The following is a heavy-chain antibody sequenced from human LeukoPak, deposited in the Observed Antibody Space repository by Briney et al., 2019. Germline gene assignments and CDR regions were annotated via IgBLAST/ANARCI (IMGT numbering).Heavy chain of an antibody. CDR1: GGSISSGDYY. J-gene: IGHJ5*02. Sequence: SETLSLTCTVSGGSISSGDYYWRWIRQPPGKGLEWAGYIYYSGSSYYNPSLKSRVTISVDTSKNQFSLKLTSVTAADTAVYYCARPYYYDSRIDPWGQGTLVTVSS. D-gene: IGHD3-22*01. V-gene: IGHV4-30-4*01. CDR2: IYYSGSS. CDR3: ARPYYYDSRIDP.